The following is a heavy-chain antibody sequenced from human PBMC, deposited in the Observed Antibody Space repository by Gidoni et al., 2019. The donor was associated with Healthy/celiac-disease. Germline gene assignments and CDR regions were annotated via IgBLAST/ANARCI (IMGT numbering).Heavy chain of an antibody. CDR3: ARSPVDTAMDYYFDY. J-gene: IGHJ4*02. CDR2: INPNSGGT. CDR1: GYTFTGYY. V-gene: IGHV1-2*02. D-gene: IGHD5-18*01. Sequence: QVQLVQSGAEVKTPGASVKVSCKASGYTFTGYYMHWVRQAPGQGLEWMGWINPNSGGTNYAQKFQGRVTMTRDTSISTAYMELSRLRSDDTAVYYCARSPVDTAMDYYFDYWGQGTLVTVSS.